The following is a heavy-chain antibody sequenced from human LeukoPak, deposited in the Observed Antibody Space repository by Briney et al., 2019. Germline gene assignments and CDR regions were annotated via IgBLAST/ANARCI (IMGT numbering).Heavy chain of an antibody. Sequence: SETLSLTCTVPGGSISSSSYYWGWIRQPPGKGLERIGSIYYSGSTYYNPSLKSRVTISVDTSKNQFSLKLSSVTAADTAVYYCARLDFWSGYYLDYWGQGTLVTVSS. CDR3: ARLDFWSGYYLDY. V-gene: IGHV4-39*01. D-gene: IGHD3-3*01. J-gene: IGHJ4*02. CDR1: GGSISSSSYY. CDR2: IYYSGST.